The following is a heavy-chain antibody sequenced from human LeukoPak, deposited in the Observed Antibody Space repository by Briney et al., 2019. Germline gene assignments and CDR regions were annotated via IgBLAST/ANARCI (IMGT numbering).Heavy chain of an antibody. CDR1: GFTLSSKW. D-gene: IGHD6-19*01. CDR2: INNDGSST. V-gene: IGHV3-74*01. Sequence: GGSLRLSCAASGFTLSSKWMHCVRQPPGKGLVWVSRINNDGSSTSYADSVKGRFTISRDNAKDTLFLQMNSLRAEDTAVFYCVKYSSGWNWGQGTLVTVSS. CDR3: VKYSSGWN. J-gene: IGHJ4*02.